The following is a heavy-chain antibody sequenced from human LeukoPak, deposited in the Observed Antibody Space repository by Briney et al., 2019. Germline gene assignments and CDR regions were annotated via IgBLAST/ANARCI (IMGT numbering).Heavy chain of an antibody. CDR1: GFTFSSYW. D-gene: IGHD5-18*01. V-gene: IGHV3-74*01. J-gene: IGHJ4*02. CDR2: IDSNGRTI. CDR3: AKDRAVDTAIFDY. Sequence: GGSLRLSCAASGFTFSSYWMHWVRQAPGKGLVWVSRIDSNGRTINYADSVKGRFTISRDNANSMLYLQMNSLRAEDTAVYYCAKDRAVDTAIFDYWGQGTLVTVSS.